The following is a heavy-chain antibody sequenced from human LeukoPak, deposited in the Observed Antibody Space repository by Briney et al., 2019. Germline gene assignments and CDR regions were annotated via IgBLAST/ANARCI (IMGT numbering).Heavy chain of an antibody. CDR3: ARGRAGRGYSYVIYYYYYMDV. Sequence: PSETLSLTCTVSGGSISSYYWNWIRQPPGKGLGLIGYIYYSGTTNYNPSLKSRVTISVDTPKNQFSLKLSSVTAADTAVYYCARGRAGRGYSYVIYYYYYMDVWGKGTTVTVSS. CDR2: IYYSGTT. D-gene: IGHD5-18*01. J-gene: IGHJ6*03. CDR1: GGSISSYY. V-gene: IGHV4-59*12.